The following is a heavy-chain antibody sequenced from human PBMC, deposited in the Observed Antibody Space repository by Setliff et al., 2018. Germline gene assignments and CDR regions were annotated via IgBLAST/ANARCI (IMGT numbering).Heavy chain of an antibody. V-gene: IGHV4-34*01. CDR3: RFWSGYHKNDY. Sequence: SETLSLTCTVYGGSFSNYYWSWIRQPPGKGLEWIGEINHSGSTNYNPSLTSRVTISVDTSKNQFSLKLSSVTAADTAVYYCRFWSGYHKNDYWGQGTLVTVS. J-gene: IGHJ4*02. D-gene: IGHD3-3*01. CDR2: INHSGST. CDR1: GGSFSNYY.